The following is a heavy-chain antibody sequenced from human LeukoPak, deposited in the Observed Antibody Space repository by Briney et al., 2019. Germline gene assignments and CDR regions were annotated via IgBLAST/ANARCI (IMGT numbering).Heavy chain of an antibody. D-gene: IGHD3-10*01. J-gene: IGHJ5*02. CDR3: ARALNYYGSGSYYKKSNNWFDP. CDR1: GYTFTGYY. CDR2: INPHSGGT. V-gene: IGHV1-2*02. Sequence: ASVKVSCKASGYTFTGYYMHWVRQAPGQGLEWMGRINPHSGGTNYAQKFQGRVTMTRDTSISTAYMELSRLRSDDTAVYYCARALNYYGSGSYYKKSNNWFDPWGQGTLVTVSS.